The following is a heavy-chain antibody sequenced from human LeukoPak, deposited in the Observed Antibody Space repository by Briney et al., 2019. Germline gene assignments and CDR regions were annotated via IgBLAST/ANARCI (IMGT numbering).Heavy chain of an antibody. V-gene: IGHV3-7*01. CDR1: GFTFNSYW. J-gene: IGHJ4*02. D-gene: IGHD3-10*01. Sequence: GGSLRLSCAASGFTFNSYWMSWVRQAPGKGLEWVANIDPDGSEKQYGDSVKGRFTTSRYNAKNSLYLQMDSLRAEDTAIYYCARIYYFGDNNWRYFDNWGQGTLVTVSS. CDR2: IDPDGSEK. CDR3: ARIYYFGDNNWRYFDN.